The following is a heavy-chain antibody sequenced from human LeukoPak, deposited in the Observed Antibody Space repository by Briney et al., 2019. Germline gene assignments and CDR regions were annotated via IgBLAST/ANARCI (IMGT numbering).Heavy chain of an antibody. V-gene: IGHV5-51*01. CDR3: ARFNGDFRDGGWFDP. J-gene: IGHJ5*02. Sequence: GESLKISCKGSGYSFTSYWIGWVRQMPGKGLEWMGIIYPGDSDTRYSPSFQGQVTISADKSISTAYLQWSSLKASDTAMYYCARFNGDFRDGGWFDPWGQGTLVTVSS. CDR2: IYPGDSDT. CDR1: GYSFTSYW. D-gene: IGHD4-17*01.